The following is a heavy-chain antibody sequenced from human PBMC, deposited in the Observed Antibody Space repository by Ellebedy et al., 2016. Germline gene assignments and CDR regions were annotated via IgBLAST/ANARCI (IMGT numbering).Heavy chain of an antibody. CDR1: GGSISSGGSS. CDR2: IYHSGST. V-gene: IGHV4-30-2*01. CDR3: ARRNCGGDCYGMDV. D-gene: IGHD2-21*01. Sequence: SETLSLTCAVSGGSISSGGSSWSWIRQPPGKGLEWIGYIYHSGSTYYNPSLKSRVTISVDRSKNQFSLKLSSVTAADTAVYYCARRNCGGDCYGMDVWGQGTTVTVSS. J-gene: IGHJ6*02.